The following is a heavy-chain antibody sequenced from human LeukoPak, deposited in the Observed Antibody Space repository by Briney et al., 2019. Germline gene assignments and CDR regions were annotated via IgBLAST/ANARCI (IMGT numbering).Heavy chain of an antibody. D-gene: IGHD3-10*01. V-gene: IGHV3-23*01. Sequence: GGSLRLSCAASGFTFSSYGMHWVRQAPGKGLEWVSGISGSGGNTYYADSVKGRFTISRDNSKNTLYLQMNSLRVEDTAVYYCAKDLGMRGGLDYWGQGSLVTVSS. J-gene: IGHJ4*02. CDR3: AKDLGMRGGLDY. CDR2: ISGSGGNT. CDR1: GFTFSSYG.